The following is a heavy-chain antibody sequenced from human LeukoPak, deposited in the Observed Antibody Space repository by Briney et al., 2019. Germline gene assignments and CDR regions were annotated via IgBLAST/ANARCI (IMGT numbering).Heavy chain of an antibody. D-gene: IGHD1-1*01. CDR2: ISGGGENT. CDR1: GFTFTSYA. J-gene: IGHJ2*01. CDR3: AKPRAMTTGVGRYFDL. V-gene: IGHV3-23*01. Sequence: GGSLRLSRGASGFTFTSYAMSWIRQAPGKGLEWVSAISGGGENTYYGDSVKGRFTVSRDNSKNTLYLQMNSLRAEDTATYYCAKPRAMTTGVGRYFDLWGRGTLVTVSS.